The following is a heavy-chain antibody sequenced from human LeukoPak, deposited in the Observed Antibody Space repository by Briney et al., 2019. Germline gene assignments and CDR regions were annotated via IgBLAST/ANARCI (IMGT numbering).Heavy chain of an antibody. CDR3: ASPKTGTTSYFDY. CDR1: GGSISSSSYY. Sequence: PSETLSLTCTVSGGSISSSSYYWGWIRQPPGTGLEWIGSIYYSGSTYYNPSLKSRVTISVDTSKNQFSLKLSSVTAADTAVYYCASPKTGTTSYFDYWGQGTLVTVSS. CDR2: IYYSGST. J-gene: IGHJ4*02. D-gene: IGHD1-7*01. V-gene: IGHV4-39*01.